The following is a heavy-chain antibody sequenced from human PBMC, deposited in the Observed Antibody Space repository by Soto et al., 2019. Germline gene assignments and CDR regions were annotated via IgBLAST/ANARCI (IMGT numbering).Heavy chain of an antibody. V-gene: IGHV3-48*02. CDR1: GCTFSSYS. Sequence: PEGSRRRSWAASGCTFSSYSMNWVRQAPGKGLEWVSYISRSSSTIYYADSVKGRFTISRDNAKNSRYMKMNSMRDEDTAVYYCARDKARRVYYYYGMEVWGQGPRVTVAS. J-gene: IGHJ6*02. CDR3: ARDKARRVYYYYGMEV. CDR2: ISRSSSTI.